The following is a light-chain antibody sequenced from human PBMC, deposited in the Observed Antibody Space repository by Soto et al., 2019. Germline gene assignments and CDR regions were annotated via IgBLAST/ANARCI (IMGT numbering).Light chain of an antibody. CDR2: RND. V-gene: IGLV1-44*01. J-gene: IGLJ3*02. CDR3: SAWDDSLNGPV. CDR1: SSNIGSNL. Sequence: QSVLTQPPSASGTPGQRVTISCSGSSSNIGSNLVNWYQQFPGTAPKLLIYRNDQRPSGVPDRFSGSKSGTSASLAISGLQSEDESDYYCSAWDDSLNGPVFGGGTKLTVL.